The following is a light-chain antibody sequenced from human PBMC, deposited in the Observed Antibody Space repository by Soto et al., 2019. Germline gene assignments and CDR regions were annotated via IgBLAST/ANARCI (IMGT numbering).Light chain of an antibody. Sequence: QSALTQPASVSGSPGQSITISCTGTSSDVGGYNYVSWYQQHPGKAPKLMIYEVSNRPSGVYNRFSGYKSGNTASLTISGLQAEDEADYYCSSYTSSSTYVFGTGTKVTV. CDR1: SSDVGGYNY. J-gene: IGLJ1*01. V-gene: IGLV2-14*01. CDR3: SSYTSSSTYV. CDR2: EVS.